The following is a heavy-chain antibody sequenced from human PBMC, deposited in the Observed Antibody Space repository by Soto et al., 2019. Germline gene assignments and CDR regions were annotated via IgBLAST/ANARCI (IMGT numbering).Heavy chain of an antibody. Sequence: SETLSLTCTVSGGSISRGDYYWSWIRQPPGKGLEWIGYFYYSGSTYYNPSLKSRVTISVDTSKNQFSLKLSSVTAADTAVYYCAREGGFYSGSYNGAFDIWGQGTMVTVSS. V-gene: IGHV4-30-4*01. CDR3: AREGGFYSGSYNGAFDI. J-gene: IGHJ3*02. CDR2: FYYSGST. D-gene: IGHD1-26*01. CDR1: GGSISRGDYY.